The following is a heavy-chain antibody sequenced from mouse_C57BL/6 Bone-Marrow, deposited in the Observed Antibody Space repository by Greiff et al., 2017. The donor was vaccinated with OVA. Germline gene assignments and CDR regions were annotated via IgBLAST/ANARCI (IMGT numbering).Heavy chain of an antibody. V-gene: IGHV7-1*01. CDR2: SRNKANDYST. J-gene: IGHJ1*03. CDR1: GFTFSDFY. CDR3: ARDAPVDWYFEV. Sequence: EVHLVESGGGLVQPGRSLRLSCATSGFTFSDFYMEWVRQAPGKGLEWIAASRNKANDYSTEYSASGKGRFIVSRDTSTSILYLQMNALRAEDTAIYYCARDAPVDWYFEVWGTGPTVTVSS.